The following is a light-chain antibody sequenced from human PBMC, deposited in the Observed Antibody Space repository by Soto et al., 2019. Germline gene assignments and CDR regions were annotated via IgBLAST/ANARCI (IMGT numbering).Light chain of an antibody. CDR1: QSVSSY. V-gene: IGKV3-11*01. J-gene: IGKJ1*01. CDR2: DAS. CDR3: QQRSNWPPWT. Sequence: EIVLTQSPATLSLSPGERATLSCRASQSVSSYLAWYQQKPGQAPRLLIYDASNRATGIPARFSGSGSGTDFTHTISSLEPEDFAVYYCQQRSNWPPWTFGQGIKVEIK.